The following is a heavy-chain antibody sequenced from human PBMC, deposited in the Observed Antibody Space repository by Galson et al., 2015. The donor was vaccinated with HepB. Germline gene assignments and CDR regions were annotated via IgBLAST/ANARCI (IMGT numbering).Heavy chain of an antibody. Sequence: SVKVSCKASGGTFSSYAISWVRQAPGQGLEWMGRIIPILGIASYAQKFQGRVTITADKSTSTAYMELSSLRSEDTAVYYCAGEGLQLNIVVVNDAFDIWGQGTMVTVSS. CDR3: AGEGLQLNIVVVNDAFDI. J-gene: IGHJ3*02. V-gene: IGHV1-69*04. D-gene: IGHD2-21*01. CDR2: IIPILGIA. CDR1: GGTFSSYA.